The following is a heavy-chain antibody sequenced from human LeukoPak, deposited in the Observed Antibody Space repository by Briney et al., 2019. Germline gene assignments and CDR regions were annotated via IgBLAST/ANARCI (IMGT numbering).Heavy chain of an antibody. CDR2: FYYSGLT. V-gene: IGHV4-39*01. Sequence: PSETLSLTCTVSGDSISSSDDFWGWIRQPPGKGVEWIVSFYYSGLTYFNPSLSSRLTISVDTSKNQFSLRLISVTAADTAVYYCARLIDGVAAAGTFFDYWGQGTLVTVSS. CDR1: GDSISSSDDF. J-gene: IGHJ4*02. CDR3: ARLIDGVAAAGTFFDY. D-gene: IGHD6-13*01.